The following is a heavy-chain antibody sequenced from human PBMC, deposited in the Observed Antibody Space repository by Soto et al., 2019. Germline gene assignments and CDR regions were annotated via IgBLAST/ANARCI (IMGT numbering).Heavy chain of an antibody. Sequence: GASVKVSCKASGGTFSSYAISWVRQAPGQGLEWMGGIIPIFGTANYAQKFQGRVTITADESTSTAYMELSSLRSEDTAVYYCARDDRIAAAGTRGHYYYGMDVWGQGTTVTVSS. CDR3: ARDDRIAAAGTRGHYYYGMDV. D-gene: IGHD6-13*01. CDR1: GGTFSSYA. V-gene: IGHV1-69*13. CDR2: IIPIFGTA. J-gene: IGHJ6*02.